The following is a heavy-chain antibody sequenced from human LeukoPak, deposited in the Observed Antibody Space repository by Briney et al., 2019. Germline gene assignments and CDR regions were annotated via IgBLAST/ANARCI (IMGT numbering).Heavy chain of an antibody. V-gene: IGHV4-30-4*01. CDR2: IYYSGST. CDR1: GGSISSGDYY. D-gene: IGHD2-2*01. Sequence: SETLSLTCTVSGGSISSGDYYWSWIRQPPGKGLEWIGYIYYSGSTYYNPSLKSRVTISVDTSKNQFSLKLSSVTAADTAVYYCARFVVVPASLYYFDYWGQGTLVTVSS. J-gene: IGHJ4*02. CDR3: ARFVVVPASLYYFDY.